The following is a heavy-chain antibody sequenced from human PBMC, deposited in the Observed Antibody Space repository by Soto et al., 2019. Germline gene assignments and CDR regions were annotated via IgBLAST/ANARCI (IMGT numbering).Heavy chain of an antibody. V-gene: IGHV3-23*01. CDR2: ISGSGGST. Sequence: EVQLLESGGGLVQPGGSLRLSCAASGFTFSSYAMSWVRQAPGKGLEWVSAISGSGGSTYYADSVKGRFTISRDNSKNTLYLQMNSLRAEDTAVYYCAKDGWFVELLAEYYYYYGMDVWGQGTTVTVSS. D-gene: IGHD3-10*01. CDR3: AKDGWFVELLAEYYYYYGMDV. CDR1: GFTFSSYA. J-gene: IGHJ6*02.